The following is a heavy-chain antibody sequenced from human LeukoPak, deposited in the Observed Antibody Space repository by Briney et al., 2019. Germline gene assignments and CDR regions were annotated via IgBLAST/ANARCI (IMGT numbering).Heavy chain of an antibody. V-gene: IGHV4-34*01. Sequence: SETLSLTCAVYGGSFSGYYWSWIRQPPGKGLEWIGEINHSGSTNYNPSLKSRVTISVDTSKNQFSLKLSSVTAADTAVYHCAATIRFLEWLPFDYWGQGTLVTVSS. CDR1: GGSFSGYY. CDR3: AATIRFLEWLPFDY. CDR2: INHSGST. D-gene: IGHD3-3*01. J-gene: IGHJ4*02.